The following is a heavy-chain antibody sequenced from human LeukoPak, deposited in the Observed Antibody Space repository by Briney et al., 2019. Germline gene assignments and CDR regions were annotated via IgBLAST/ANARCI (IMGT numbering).Heavy chain of an antibody. V-gene: IGHV4-38-2*02. Sequence: SETLSLTCTVSGDSVSSDYLWGWVRQPPGKWVEWIGSMYHSGSTYYNPSLKSRVTISIDTSKNQFSLRLSSVTAADTAVYYCVRRKADSSGYYYVDFWGQGTLVTVSS. CDR3: VRRKADSSGYYYVDF. D-gene: IGHD3-22*01. CDR2: MYHSGST. CDR1: GDSVSSDYL. J-gene: IGHJ4*02.